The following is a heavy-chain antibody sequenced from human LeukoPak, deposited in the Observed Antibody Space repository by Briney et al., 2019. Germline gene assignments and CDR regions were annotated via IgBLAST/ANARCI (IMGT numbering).Heavy chain of an antibody. V-gene: IGHV3-23*01. CDR3: AKDRPAKDIVVVPAAIFMGVHDY. D-gene: IGHD2-2*02. J-gene: IGHJ4*02. CDR2: ISGSGGST. CDR1: GFTFSSYA. Sequence: GGSLRLSCAASGFTFSSYAMSWVRQAPGKGLEWVSAISGSGGSTYYADSVKGRFTISRDNSKNTLYLQMNSLRAEDTAVYYCAKDRPAKDIVVVPAAIFMGVHDYWGQGTLVTASS.